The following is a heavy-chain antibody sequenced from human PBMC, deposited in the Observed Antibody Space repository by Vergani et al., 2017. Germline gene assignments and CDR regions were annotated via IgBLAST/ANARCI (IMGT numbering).Heavy chain of an antibody. CDR2: IYHSGST. D-gene: IGHD3-9*01. CDR3: ARVKYYDILTGSRPGGFDP. CDR1: GYYISSGYY. Sequence: QVQLQESGPGLVKPSETLSLTCTVSGYYISSGYYWGWIRQPPGKGLEWIGSIYHSGSTYYNPSLKSRVTISVDPSKNQCSLKLSSATAADTAVYYCARVKYYDILTGSRPGGFDPWGQGTLVTVSS. J-gene: IGHJ5*02. V-gene: IGHV4-38-2*02.